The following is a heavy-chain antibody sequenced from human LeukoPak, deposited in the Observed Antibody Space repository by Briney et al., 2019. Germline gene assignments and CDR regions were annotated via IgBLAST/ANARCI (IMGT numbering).Heavy chain of an antibody. V-gene: IGHV4-4*07. D-gene: IGHD3-10*01. CDR1: GGSISSYY. CDR3: ARDAGMGITMVRGVTLGAFDI. Sequence: SETLSLTCTVSGGSISSYYWSWIRQPAGKGLEWIGRIYTSGSTNYNPSLKSRVTMSVDTSKNQFSLKLSSVTAADTAVYYCARDAGMGITMVRGVTLGAFDIWGQGTMVTVSS. J-gene: IGHJ3*02. CDR2: IYTSGST.